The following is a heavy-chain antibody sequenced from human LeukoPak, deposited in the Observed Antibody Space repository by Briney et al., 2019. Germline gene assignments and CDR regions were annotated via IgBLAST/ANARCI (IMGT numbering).Heavy chain of an antibody. CDR3: ARDFGITWAQYYFDY. CDR2: IWYDEITK. V-gene: IGHV3-30*02. Sequence: PGGSLRLSCVASGFTFRSYGIHWVRQAPGKGLEWLAFIWYDEITKNYADSVTGRFTISRDNSKNTLYLQMDSLRTDDTAMYYCARDFGITWAQYYFDYWGQGTLVTVSS. CDR1: GFTFRSYG. J-gene: IGHJ4*02. D-gene: IGHD3-10*01.